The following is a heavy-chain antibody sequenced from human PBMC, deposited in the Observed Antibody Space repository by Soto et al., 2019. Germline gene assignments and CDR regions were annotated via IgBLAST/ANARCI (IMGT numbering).Heavy chain of an antibody. Sequence: LRLSCAASGFTVSDNYMTWVRQAPGKGLEWVSVISSGGTIYYADSVKGRFTISRDYSRNTLYLQMNSLRAADTAMYYCARGFPTMTYYGEYYFDHWGLGTLVTVSS. D-gene: IGHD3-10*01. CDR1: GFTVSDNY. CDR3: ARGFPTMTYYGEYYFDH. V-gene: IGHV3-53*01. CDR2: ISSGGTI. J-gene: IGHJ4*02.